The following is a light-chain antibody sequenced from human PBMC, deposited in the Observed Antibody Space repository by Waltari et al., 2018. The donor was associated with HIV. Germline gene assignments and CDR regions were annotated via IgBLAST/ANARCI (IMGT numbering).Light chain of an antibody. Sequence: DIQMTQSPSTLSASVGDRVTITCRASQSISSWLAWYQKKPGKAPKLLIYKASSLESGVLSRFSGSGSGTEFTLTISSLQPDDFATYYCQQYNSYSRPFGQGTKVEIK. V-gene: IGKV1-5*03. J-gene: IGKJ1*01. CDR3: QQYNSYSRP. CDR2: KAS. CDR1: QSISSW.